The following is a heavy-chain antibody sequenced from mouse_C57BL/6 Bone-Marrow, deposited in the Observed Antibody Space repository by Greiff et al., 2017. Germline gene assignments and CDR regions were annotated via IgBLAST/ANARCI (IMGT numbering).Heavy chain of an antibody. CDR1: GFNIKDDY. CDR2: IDPENGDT. J-gene: IGHJ3*01. D-gene: IGHD2-2*01. CDR3: TTFMVRGWLAY. Sequence: EVQLQQSGAELVRPGASVKLSCKASGFNIKDDYMHWVKQRPEKGLEWIGWIDPENGDTEYASKFQGKATIKADTSSNTAYLQLSSLTSEDTAVDYWTTFMVRGWLAYWGQGTLVTVSA. V-gene: IGHV14-4*01.